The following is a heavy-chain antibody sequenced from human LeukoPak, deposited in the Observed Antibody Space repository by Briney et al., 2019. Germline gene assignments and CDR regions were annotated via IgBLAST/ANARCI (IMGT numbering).Heavy chain of an antibody. CDR2: TDHRGST. CDR1: NTSFRGHY. Sequence: PSETLSLTCAVYNTSFRGHYWSWIRQAPGKGLEWIGETDHRGSTNYNPSLQSRVTISADRSKNQFSLNLTSMTAADTAVYYCARQYITSYYRDAFEIWGQGTMVTVSS. CDR3: ARQYITSYYRDAFEI. V-gene: IGHV4-34*01. J-gene: IGHJ3*02. D-gene: IGHD2-2*01.